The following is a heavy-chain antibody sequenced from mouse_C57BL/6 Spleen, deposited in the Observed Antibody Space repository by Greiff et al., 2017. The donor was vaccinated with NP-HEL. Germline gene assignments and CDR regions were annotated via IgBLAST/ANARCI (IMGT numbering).Heavy chain of an antibody. CDR3: AREGSYDGYYAMDY. J-gene: IGHJ4*01. CDR2: IYPRSGNT. Sequence: QVQLQQSGAELARPGASVKLSCKASGYTFTSYGISWVKQRTGQGLEWIGEIYPRSGNTYYNEKFKGKATLTADKSSSTAYMELRSLTSEDSAVYFCAREGSYDGYYAMDYWGQGTSVTVSS. V-gene: IGHV1-81*01. D-gene: IGHD2-3*01. CDR1: GYTFTSYG.